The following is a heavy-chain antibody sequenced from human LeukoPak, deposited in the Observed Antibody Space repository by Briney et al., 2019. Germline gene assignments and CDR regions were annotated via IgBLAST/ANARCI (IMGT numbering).Heavy chain of an antibody. CDR1: GGSVTSGIYH. Sequence: SETQSLTCSVSGGSVTSGIYHWAWIRQPPGKGLEWIGSVYFDGGTHYNPSLQSRVTISVDTSKNQFSLRLNSVTAADTALYFCARDHYYDGRGRFDPWGQGTLVTVSS. CDR2: VYFDGGT. CDR3: ARDHYYDGRGRFDP. J-gene: IGHJ5*02. V-gene: IGHV4-39*07. D-gene: IGHD3-16*01.